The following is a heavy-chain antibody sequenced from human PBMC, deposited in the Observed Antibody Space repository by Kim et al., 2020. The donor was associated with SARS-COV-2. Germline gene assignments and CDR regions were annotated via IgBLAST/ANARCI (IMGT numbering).Heavy chain of an antibody. D-gene: IGHD5-12*01. V-gene: IGHV1-69*04. CDR3: ARVRDGYNQGYFDY. CDR2: IIPILGIA. J-gene: IGHJ4*02. Sequence: SVKVSCKASGGTFSSYAISWVRQAPGQGLEWMGRIIPILGIANYAQKFQGRVTITADKSTSTAYMELSSLRSEDTAVYYCARVRDGYNQGYFDYWGQGTLVTVSS. CDR1: GGTFSSYA.